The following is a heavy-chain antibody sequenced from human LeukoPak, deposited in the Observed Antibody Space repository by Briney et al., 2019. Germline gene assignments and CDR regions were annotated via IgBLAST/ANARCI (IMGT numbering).Heavy chain of an antibody. V-gene: IGHV4-31*03. CDR3: ARDTLVRGVPNWFDP. CDR1: GGSISSGDYY. J-gene: IGHJ5*02. D-gene: IGHD3-10*01. Sequence: SSQTLSLTCTVSGGSISSGDYYWSWIRQPPGKGLEWIGYIYYSGSTYYNPSLKSRVTISVDTSKNQFSLKLSSVTAADTAVYYCARDTLVRGVPNWFDPWGQGTLVTVSS. CDR2: IYYSGST.